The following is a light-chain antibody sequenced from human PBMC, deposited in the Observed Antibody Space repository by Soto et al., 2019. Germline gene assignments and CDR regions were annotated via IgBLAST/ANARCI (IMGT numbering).Light chain of an antibody. Sequence: QFALTQPPSASGSPGQSVTISCTGTNSDVGAYHYVSWYQQHPGKAPKLMLFEVSKRPSGVPDRFSGSRSGNTASLTVSGLQAEDEADYYCSSFAGSNILLFGGGTKVTVL. CDR3: SSFAGSNILL. CDR1: NSDVGAYHY. J-gene: IGLJ2*01. V-gene: IGLV2-8*01. CDR2: EVS.